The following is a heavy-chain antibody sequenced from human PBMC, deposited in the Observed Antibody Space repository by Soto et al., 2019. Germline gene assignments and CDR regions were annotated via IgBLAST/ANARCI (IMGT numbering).Heavy chain of an antibody. J-gene: IGHJ5*02. Sequence: SETLSLTRTVSGGSITDYSWVWIRQPAGKGLEWIGRIFSSGSTNYNPSLKGRITMSLDTSKNQFSLKLNSATATDTAVYFCARDQGVVVTADNWFDPWGQGILVTVSS. CDR3: ARDQGVVVTADNWFDP. CDR2: IFSSGST. CDR1: GGSITDYS. D-gene: IGHD2-21*02. V-gene: IGHV4-4*07.